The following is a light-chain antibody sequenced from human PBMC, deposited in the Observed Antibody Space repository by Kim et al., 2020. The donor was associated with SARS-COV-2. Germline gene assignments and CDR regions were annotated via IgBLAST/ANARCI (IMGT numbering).Light chain of an antibody. CDR1: QSVSSSY. J-gene: IGKJ1*01. CDR2: AAS. Sequence: SPGERATLSCRASQSVSSSYLAWYQQKPGPAPRLLIYAASTWATGIPDRFSGSGSGTDFTLTISRLEPEDFAVYYCQQYGSSPWTFGQGTKVDIK. CDR3: QQYGSSPWT. V-gene: IGKV3-20*01.